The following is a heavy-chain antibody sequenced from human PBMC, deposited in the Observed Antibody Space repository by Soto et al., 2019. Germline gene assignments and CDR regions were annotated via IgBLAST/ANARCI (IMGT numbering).Heavy chain of an antibody. J-gene: IGHJ4*02. V-gene: IGHV4-39*01. D-gene: IGHD1-20*01. Sequence: QLQESGPGLVNPSETLSLTCTVSGASIRSESFYWGWLRQPPGKGLEWIGSIYFSGGTYYNPSLRGRLSMSVDTSKNQFSLKLDSATAADTATYFCVRLAVRYYFDSWGQGMLVTVSS. CDR1: GASIRSESFY. CDR3: VRLAVRYYFDS. CDR2: IYFSGGT.